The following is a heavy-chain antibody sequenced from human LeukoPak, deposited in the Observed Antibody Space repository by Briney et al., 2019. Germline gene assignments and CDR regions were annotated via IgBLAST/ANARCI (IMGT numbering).Heavy chain of an antibody. D-gene: IGHD3-10*01. CDR2: IWYDDE. CDR3: ARDASGLAVRGWIDP. V-gene: IGHV3-33*01. CDR1: GFNFSRFG. Sequence: GGFLRLSCAASGFNFSRFGIHWVRHTPGKGLEWVAVIWYDDEYYADSVKGRFSVSRDNSKNTHYLQMNSLRVEDTAVYFCARDASGLAVRGWIDPWGPGTLVTVSS. J-gene: IGHJ5*02.